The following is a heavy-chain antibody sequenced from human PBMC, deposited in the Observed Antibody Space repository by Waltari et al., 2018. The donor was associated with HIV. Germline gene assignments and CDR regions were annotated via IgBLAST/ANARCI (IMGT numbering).Heavy chain of an antibody. CDR3: ARDESVVYAIDWFDP. D-gene: IGHD2-8*02. CDR2: IYYSGST. V-gene: IGHV4-39*07. Sequence: QLQLQESGPGLVKPSETLSLTCTVSGGSISSSSYYWGWIRQPPGKGLEWIGSIYYSGSTYYNPSLKSRVTISVDTSKNQFSLKLSSVTAADTAVYYCARDESVVYAIDWFDPWGQGTLVTVSS. J-gene: IGHJ5*02. CDR1: GGSISSSSYY.